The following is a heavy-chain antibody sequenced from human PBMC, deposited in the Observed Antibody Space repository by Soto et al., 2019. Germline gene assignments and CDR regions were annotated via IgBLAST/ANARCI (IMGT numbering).Heavy chain of an antibody. V-gene: IGHV3-7*04. CDR2: IKEDGSDK. CDR1: GFTFSSYW. CDR3: AMEGCVRTTCYARPTY. J-gene: IGHJ4*02. Sequence: PGGSLRLSCAASGFTFSSYWMSWVRQAPGKGLEWVANIKEDGSDKYYVDSVKGRFTISRDNAKNSLSLQMNSLRAEDTAVYYCAMEGCVRTTCYARPTYWGQGPLVTVSS. D-gene: IGHD2-2*01.